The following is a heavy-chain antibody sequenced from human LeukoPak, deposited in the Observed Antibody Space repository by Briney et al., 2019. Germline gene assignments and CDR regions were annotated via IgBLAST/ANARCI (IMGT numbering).Heavy chain of an antibody. J-gene: IGHJ4*02. CDR1: GYTFTSYY. CDR3: ARDAAVVVITRAYYYFDY. D-gene: IGHD3-22*01. Sequence: ASVKVSCKASGYTFTSYYMHWVRQAPGQGLEWMGIINPSGGSTSYAQKFQGRVTMTRDTSTSTAYMELSSLRSEDTAVYYCARDAAVVVITRAYYYFDYWGQGTPVTVSS. V-gene: IGHV1-46*01. CDR2: INPSGGST.